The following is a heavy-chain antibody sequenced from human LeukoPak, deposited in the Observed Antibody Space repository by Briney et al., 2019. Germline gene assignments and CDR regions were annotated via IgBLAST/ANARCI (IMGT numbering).Heavy chain of an antibody. D-gene: IGHD3-22*01. CDR2: IYSGGST. J-gene: IGHJ4*02. V-gene: IGHV3-66*01. CDR1: EFSVGSNY. CDR3: AREYYSDSSGYHWGSVY. Sequence: PGGSLRLSCAASEFSVGSNYMTWVRQAPGKGLEWVSLIYSGGSTYYADSVKGRFTISRDNSKNTLYLQMNSLRAEDTAVYYCAREYYSDSSGYHWGSVYWGQGTLVTVSS.